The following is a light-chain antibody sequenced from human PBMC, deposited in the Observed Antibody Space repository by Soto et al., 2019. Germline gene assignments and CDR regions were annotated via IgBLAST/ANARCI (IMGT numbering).Light chain of an antibody. CDR1: QSIGTY. J-gene: IGKJ1*01. CDR2: AAS. V-gene: IGKV1-39*01. CDR3: QQTDSIPRT. Sequence: DIQMTQSPSSLSASVGDRVTITCRASQSIGTYLNWYHQKPGKAPKLLISAASSLQSGVPSRFSGSGSGTEFTLTISSLQPEDFATYFCQQTDSIPRTFGQGTKVDIK.